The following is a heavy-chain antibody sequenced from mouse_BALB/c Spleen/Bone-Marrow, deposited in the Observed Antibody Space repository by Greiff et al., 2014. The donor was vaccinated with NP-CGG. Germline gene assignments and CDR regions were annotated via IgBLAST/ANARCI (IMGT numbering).Heavy chain of an antibody. D-gene: IGHD2-4*01. CDR3: ARHEEGGYDYDVGSYAMDY. CDR2: FYPGSNSI. J-gene: IGHJ4*01. Sequence: QVQLQQSGAGLVKPGASVKLSCKASGYTFTDHIIHWVKQRSGQGLEWIGWFYPGSNSIKYNEKFKDKATLTADKSSSTVYMELSRLTSEDSAVYFCARHEEGGYDYDVGSYAMDYWGQGTSVTVSS. V-gene: IGHV1-62-2*01. CDR1: GYTFTDHI.